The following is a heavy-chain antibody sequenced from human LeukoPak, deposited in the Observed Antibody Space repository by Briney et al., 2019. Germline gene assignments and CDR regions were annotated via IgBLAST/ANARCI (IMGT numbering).Heavy chain of an antibody. V-gene: IGHV4-39*07. Sequence: SETLSLTCTVSGGSISSSSYYWGWIRQPPGKGLEWIGSIYYSGSTYYNPSLKSRVTISVDTSKNQFSLKLSSVTAADTALYYCAKGTTGTSSPFDYWGQGTLVTVSS. CDR1: GGSISSSSYY. D-gene: IGHD1-1*01. CDR2: IYYSGST. CDR3: AKGTTGTSSPFDY. J-gene: IGHJ4*02.